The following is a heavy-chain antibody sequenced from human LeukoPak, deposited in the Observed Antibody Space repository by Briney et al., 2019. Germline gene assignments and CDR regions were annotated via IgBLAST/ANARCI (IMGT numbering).Heavy chain of an antibody. CDR3: ARETRGFGEFRLFDY. CDR1: GGTFSTYG. Sequence: GASVKVSCKASGGTFSTYGISWVRQAPGQGLEWMGRIIPILGIANYAQKFQGRVTITADKSTSTAYMELSSLRSEDTAVYYCARETRGFGEFRLFDYWGQGTLVTVSS. CDR2: IIPILGIA. D-gene: IGHD3-10*01. J-gene: IGHJ4*02. V-gene: IGHV1-69*04.